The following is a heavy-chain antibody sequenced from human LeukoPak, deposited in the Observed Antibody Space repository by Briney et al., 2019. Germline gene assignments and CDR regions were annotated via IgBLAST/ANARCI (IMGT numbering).Heavy chain of an antibody. CDR1: GYRFPRYW. Sequence: GESLEISCKGSGYRFPRYWIGWVRQLPGKGLEWMAIIYPGDSDIRYSPSFQGQVTISADKSISTAYLQWSSLKASDTAMYYCARQGDSNTYYSFDYWGQGTLVTVSS. J-gene: IGHJ4*02. V-gene: IGHV5-51*01. D-gene: IGHD2/OR15-2a*01. CDR3: ARQGDSNTYYSFDY. CDR2: IYPGDSDI.